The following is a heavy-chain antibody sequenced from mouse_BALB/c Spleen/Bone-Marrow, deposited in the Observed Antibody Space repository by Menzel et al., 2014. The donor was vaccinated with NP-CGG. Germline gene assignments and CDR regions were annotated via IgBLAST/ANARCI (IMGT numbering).Heavy chain of an antibody. CDR2: IRNKAYGYTT. J-gene: IGHJ4*01. CDR3: ARFPMDY. CDR1: GFTFTDYY. V-gene: IGHV7-3*02. Sequence: EVMLVESGGGLVQPGGSLILSCTTSGFTFTDYYMGWVRQPPGKALEWLAFIRNKAYGYTTEYSASVRGRFTISRDNSQSILYLQMNTLRAEDSATYYCARFPMDYWGQGTSVTVSS.